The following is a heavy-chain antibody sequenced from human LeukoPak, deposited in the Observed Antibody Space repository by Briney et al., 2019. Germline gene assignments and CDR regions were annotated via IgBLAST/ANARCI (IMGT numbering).Heavy chain of an antibody. J-gene: IGHJ4*02. D-gene: IGHD6-13*01. CDR2: ISWDGVST. CDR3: AASGGEQQLAL. Sequence: PGGSLRLSCAASGFTFAGYTMHWVRQVPGKGLEWVSLISWDGVSTYYADSVKGRFTILRDNSKNSLYLQMNSLRTEDTALYYCAASGGEQQLALWGQGTLVTVSS. CDR1: GFTFAGYT. V-gene: IGHV3-43*01.